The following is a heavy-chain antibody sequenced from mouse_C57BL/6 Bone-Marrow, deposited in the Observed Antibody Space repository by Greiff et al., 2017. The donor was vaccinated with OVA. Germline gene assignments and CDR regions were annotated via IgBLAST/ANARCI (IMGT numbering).Heavy chain of an antibody. CDR3: ARVEAF. CDR2: INPNNGGT. CDR1: GYTFTDYY. J-gene: IGHJ2*01. Sequence: VQLQQSGPELVKPGASVKISCKASGYTFTDYYMNWVKQSHGKSLEWIGDINPNNGGTSYNQKFKGKATLTVDKSSSTAYMELRSLTSEDSAVYYCARVEAFWGQGTTLTVAS. V-gene: IGHV1-26*01.